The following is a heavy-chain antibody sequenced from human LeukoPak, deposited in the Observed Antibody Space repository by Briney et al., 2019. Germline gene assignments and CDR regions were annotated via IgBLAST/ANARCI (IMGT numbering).Heavy chain of an antibody. V-gene: IGHV3-48*03. J-gene: IGHJ6*02. D-gene: IGHD3-22*01. CDR3: ARDSSYYYDSSGYPPYGYGMDV. CDR1: GFTFSSYE. CDR2: ISRSGSTI. Sequence: PGGSLRLSCAASGFTFSSYEMNWVRQAPGKGLGWVSYISRSGSTIYYADSVKGRFTISRDNAKNSLYLKMNSLRAEDTAVYYCARDSSYYYDSSGYPPYGYGMDVWGQGTTATVSS.